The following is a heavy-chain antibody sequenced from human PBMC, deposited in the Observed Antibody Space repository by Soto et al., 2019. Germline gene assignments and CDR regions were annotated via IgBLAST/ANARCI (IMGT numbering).Heavy chain of an antibody. CDR2: IDWNGGST. J-gene: IGHJ6*02. CDR3: VKGRGSYFVYFGLDV. Sequence: EVQLVESGGGLVQPGRSLRLSCVASGFTFDDYAMHWVRQTPGKGLEWVSSIDWNGGSTASADSVKGRFTISRDNARNSLYLQMNSLRPEDTALYYCVKGRGSYFVYFGLDVWGQGTTVTVSS. D-gene: IGHD1-26*01. V-gene: IGHV3-9*01. CDR1: GFTFDDYA.